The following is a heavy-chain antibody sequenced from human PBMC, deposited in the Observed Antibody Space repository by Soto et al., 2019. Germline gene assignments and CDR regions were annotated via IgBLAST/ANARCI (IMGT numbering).Heavy chain of an antibody. CDR2: INAGNGNT. CDR1: GYTFTSYA. V-gene: IGHV1-3*01. J-gene: IGHJ2*01. D-gene: IGHD3-22*01. CDR3: ARDIALDYDSSGYYYPGWYFDL. Sequence: ASVKVSCKASGYTFTSYAMHWVRQAPGQRLEWMGWINAGNGNTKYSQKFQGRVTITRDTSASTAYMELSSLRSEDTAVYYCARDIALDYDSSGYYYPGWYFDLWGRGTLVTVSS.